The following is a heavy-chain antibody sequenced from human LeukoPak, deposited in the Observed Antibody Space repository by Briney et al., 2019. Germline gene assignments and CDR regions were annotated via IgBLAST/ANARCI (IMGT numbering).Heavy chain of an antibody. J-gene: IGHJ4*02. D-gene: IGHD4-17*01. CDR2: ISSSGSYI. Sequence: GGSLRLSCAASGFTFSSYGMNWVRQAPGKGLEWVSSISSSGSYIYYADSMKGRFTISRDNAKNSLYLQMNSLRAEDTAVYYCARDTYGDYSFDYWGQGTLVTVSS. CDR3: ARDTYGDYSFDY. V-gene: IGHV3-21*01. CDR1: GFTFSSYG.